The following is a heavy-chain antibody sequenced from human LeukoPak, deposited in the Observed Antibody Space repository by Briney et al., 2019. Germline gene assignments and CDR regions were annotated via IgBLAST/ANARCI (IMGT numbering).Heavy chain of an antibody. Sequence: PSETLSLTCTVSGGSISSYYWSWVRQPPGKGLEWIGYIYYSGSTNYNPSLKSRVTISVDTSKNQFSLKLSSVTAADTAVYYCARAERTTIFGVVIIKVEAFDIWGQGTMVTVSS. J-gene: IGHJ3*02. CDR1: GGSISSYY. V-gene: IGHV4-59*01. D-gene: IGHD3-3*01. CDR3: ARAERTTIFGVVIIKVEAFDI. CDR2: IYYSGST.